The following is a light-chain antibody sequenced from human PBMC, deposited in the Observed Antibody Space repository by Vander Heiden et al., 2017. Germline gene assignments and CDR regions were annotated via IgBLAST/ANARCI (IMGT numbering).Light chain of an antibody. CDR2: EVS. CDR3: CSSGATDTVL. V-gene: IGLV2-11*01. Sequence: QSALTQPRSVSGSPGQSVTISCTGTSSDVGGYNYVSWYQHHPGKVPKLIIYEVSMRPSGVSNRFSGSKSGNTASLTISGLKAEDEAEYYGCSSGATDTVLFGGGTKLTVL. J-gene: IGLJ2*01. CDR1: SSDVGGYNY.